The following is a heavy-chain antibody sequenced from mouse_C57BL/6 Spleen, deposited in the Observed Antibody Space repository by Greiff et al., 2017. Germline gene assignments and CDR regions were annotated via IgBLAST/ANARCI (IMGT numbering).Heavy chain of an antibody. CDR2: IDPSDSYT. D-gene: IGHD1-1*01. J-gene: IGHJ2*01. CDR1: GYTFTSYW. V-gene: IGHV1-59*01. CDR3: ASHYYGSSYGFDY. Sequence: QVQLKQPGAELVRPGTSVKLSCKASGYTFTSYWMHWVKQRPGQGLEWIGVIDPSDSYTNYNQKFKGKATLTVDTSSSTAYMQLSSLTSEDSAVYYCASHYYGSSYGFDYWGQGTTLTVSS.